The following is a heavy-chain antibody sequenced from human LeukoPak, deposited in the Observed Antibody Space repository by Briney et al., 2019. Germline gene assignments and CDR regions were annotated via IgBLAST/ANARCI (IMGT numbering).Heavy chain of an antibody. CDR2: IRYDGSNK. CDR1: GFTFSDYY. V-gene: IGHV3-30*02. D-gene: IGHD2-15*01. Sequence: GGSLRLSCAASGFTFSDYYMSWIRQAPGKGLEWVAFIRYDGSNKYYADSVKGRFTISRDNSKNTLYLQMNSLRAEDTAVYYCAKFPGPSGALVYWGQGTLVTVSS. J-gene: IGHJ4*02. CDR3: AKFPGPSGALVY.